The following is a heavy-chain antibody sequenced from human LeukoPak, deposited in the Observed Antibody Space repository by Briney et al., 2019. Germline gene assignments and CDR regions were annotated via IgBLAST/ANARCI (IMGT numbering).Heavy chain of an antibody. J-gene: IGHJ3*02. CDR2: IYYSGST. CDR1: GGSISSGDYY. Sequence: SETLSLTCTVSGGSISSGDYYWSWIRQPPGKGLEWIGYIYYSGSTYYNPSLKSRVTISVDTSKNQFSLKLSSVTAADTAVYYCARDPGSSWYPDAFDIWGQGTMVAVSS. D-gene: IGHD6-13*01. CDR3: ARDPGSSWYPDAFDI. V-gene: IGHV4-30-4*08.